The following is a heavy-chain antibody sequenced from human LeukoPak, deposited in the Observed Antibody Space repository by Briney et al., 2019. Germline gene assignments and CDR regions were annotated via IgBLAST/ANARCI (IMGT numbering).Heavy chain of an antibody. V-gene: IGHV1-69*13. CDR2: IIPIFGTA. D-gene: IGHD2-15*01. J-gene: IGHJ5*02. CDR3: ARVQDVVVVAAGFDP. CDR1: GGTFSSYA. Sequence: SVKVSCKASGGTFSSYAISWVRQAPGQGLEWMGGIIPIFGTANYAQKFQGRVTITADESTSTAYMELSSLRSEDTAVYYCARVQDVVVVAAGFDPWGQGTLVTVSS.